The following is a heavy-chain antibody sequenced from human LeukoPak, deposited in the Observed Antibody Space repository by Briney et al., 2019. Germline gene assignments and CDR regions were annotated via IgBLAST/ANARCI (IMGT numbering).Heavy chain of an antibody. CDR3: ARENAANGPADY. CDR2: IYYSGST. V-gene: IGHV4-31*03. CDR1: GGSISSGGYY. Sequence: SQTLSLTCTVSGGSISSGGYYWSWIRQHPGKGLEWIGYIYYSGSTYYNPSLKSRVTISVDTSKNQFSLKLSSVTAADTAVYYCARENAANGPADYWGQETLVTVSS. J-gene: IGHJ4*02. D-gene: IGHD2-8*01.